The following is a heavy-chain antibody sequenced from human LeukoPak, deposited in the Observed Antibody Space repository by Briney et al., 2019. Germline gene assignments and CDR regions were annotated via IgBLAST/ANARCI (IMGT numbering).Heavy chain of an antibody. CDR2: ISSSSTI. CDR3: ARQRLGYSYGVDI. J-gene: IGHJ3*02. CDR1: GFTFSSYS. D-gene: IGHD5-18*01. Sequence: GGSLRLSCAASGFTFSSYSMNWVRQAPGKGLEWVSYISSSSTIYYADSVKGRFTISRDNAKNSLYLQMNSLRDEDTAVYYCARQRLGYSYGVDIWGQGTMVTVSS. V-gene: IGHV3-48*02.